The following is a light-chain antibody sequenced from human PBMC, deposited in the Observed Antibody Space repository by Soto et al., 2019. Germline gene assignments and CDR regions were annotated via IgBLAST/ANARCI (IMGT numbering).Light chain of an antibody. CDR1: SSDVGGYNH. CDR2: DVS. CDR3: SSYTATRTVV. V-gene: IGLV2-14*03. Sequence: QSALTQPASVSGSPGQSITIACTGTSSDVGGYNHVSWYQVHPGKAPRLVIYDVSIRPPAVSDRFSGSTSGNTASLTISGLQAEDEEDYYCSSYTATRTVVFGGGTKLTVL. J-gene: IGLJ3*02.